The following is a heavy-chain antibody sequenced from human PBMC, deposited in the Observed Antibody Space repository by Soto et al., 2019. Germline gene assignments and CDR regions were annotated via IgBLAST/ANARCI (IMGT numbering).Heavy chain of an antibody. CDR2: ISSSSSYI. CDR3: ARDPPAGLGSY. J-gene: IGHJ4*02. Sequence: GGSLRLSCAASGFTFDTYWMNWVRQAPGKGPEWLSSISSSSSYIYYADSVKGRFTISRDNAKNSLYLQMNSLRAEDTAVYYCARDPPAGLGSYWGQGTLVTVS. V-gene: IGHV3-21*01. CDR1: GFTFDTYW.